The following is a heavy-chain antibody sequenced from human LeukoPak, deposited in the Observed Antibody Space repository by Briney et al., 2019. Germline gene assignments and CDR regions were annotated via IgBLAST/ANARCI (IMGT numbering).Heavy chain of an antibody. Sequence: GGSLRLSCAASGFTFSSYEMNWVRQAPGKGLEWVSYISSSGSTIYYADSVKGRFTISRDNAKNSLYLQMNSLRAKDTAVYYCASLSPAVAGYFDYWGQGTLVTVSS. CDR3: ASLSPAVAGYFDY. D-gene: IGHD6-19*01. V-gene: IGHV3-48*03. CDR2: ISSSGSTI. CDR1: GFTFSSYE. J-gene: IGHJ4*02.